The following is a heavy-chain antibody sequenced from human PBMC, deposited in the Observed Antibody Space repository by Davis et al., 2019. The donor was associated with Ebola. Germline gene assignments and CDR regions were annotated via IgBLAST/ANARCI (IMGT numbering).Heavy chain of an antibody. Sequence: SETLSLTCTVSGGSISSYYWSWIRQPPGKGLEWIGEINHSGSTNYNPSLKSRVTISVDTSKNQFSLKLSSVTAADTAVYYCARGLGYSGYDYWGQGTLVTVSS. CDR1: GGSISSYY. CDR2: INHSGST. J-gene: IGHJ4*02. V-gene: IGHV4-34*01. CDR3: ARGLGYSGYDY. D-gene: IGHD5-12*01.